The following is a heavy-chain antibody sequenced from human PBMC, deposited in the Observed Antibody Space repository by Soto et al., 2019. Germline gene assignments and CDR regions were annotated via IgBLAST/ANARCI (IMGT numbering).Heavy chain of an antibody. CDR1: GFTFSRHG. CDR3: ARDDDYPDNGFDY. D-gene: IGHD4-17*01. V-gene: IGHV3-33*01. J-gene: IGHJ4*02. CDR2: ILNDASGH. Sequence: QVQLVESGGGVVQPGTSLRLSCAASGFTFSRHGMHWVRQTPGKGLEWLAVILNDASGHWYADSVKGRFTISRDNFENTLYLQMNGLSREDTAMYYCARDDDYPDNGFDYWGQGTLVTVSS.